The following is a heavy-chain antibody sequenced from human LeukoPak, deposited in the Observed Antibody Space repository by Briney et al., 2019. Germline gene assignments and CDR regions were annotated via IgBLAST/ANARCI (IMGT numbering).Heavy chain of an antibody. CDR1: GFTFSSYW. J-gene: IGHJ4*02. V-gene: IGHV3-7*03. Sequence: PGGSLRLSCAASGFTFSSYWMSWVRQAPGKGLEWVANIKQYGSEKYYVDSVKGRFTISRDNARNSVYLQMNSLRAEDAAVYFCAKAPVTSRRGAYCYPFDSWGQGTLVTVSS. D-gene: IGHD2-21*01. CDR3: AKAPVTSRRGAYCYPFDS. CDR2: IKQYGSEK.